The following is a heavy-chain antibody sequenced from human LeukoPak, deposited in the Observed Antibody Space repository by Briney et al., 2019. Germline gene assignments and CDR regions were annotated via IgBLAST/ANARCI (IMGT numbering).Heavy chain of an antibody. Sequence: GGSLRLSCAASGFTFNSYLMSWVRQAPGKGLVWVSRIDGDGATTSYEDSVKGRFTISRDNANNMVYLEMNSLRIEDTAVYYCTRDSGADRRYFDLWGRGTLVTVSS. V-gene: IGHV3-74*01. CDR1: GFTFNSYL. D-gene: IGHD7-27*01. CDR2: IDGDGATT. J-gene: IGHJ2*01. CDR3: TRDSGADRRYFDL.